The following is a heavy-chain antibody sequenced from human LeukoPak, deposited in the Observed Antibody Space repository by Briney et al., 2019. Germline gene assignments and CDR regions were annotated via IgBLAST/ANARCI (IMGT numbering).Heavy chain of an antibody. CDR3: ARGLSSTSWGNWFDP. J-gene: IGHJ5*02. D-gene: IGHD2-2*01. CDR1: GFTFSSYS. Sequence: GGSLRLSCPASGFTFSSYSMNWVRQAPGKGLEWVSSISSSSSYIYYADSVKGRFTISRDNAKNSLYLQMNSLRAEDTAVYYCARGLSSTSWGNWFDPWGQGTLVTVSS. CDR2: ISSSSSYI. V-gene: IGHV3-21*01.